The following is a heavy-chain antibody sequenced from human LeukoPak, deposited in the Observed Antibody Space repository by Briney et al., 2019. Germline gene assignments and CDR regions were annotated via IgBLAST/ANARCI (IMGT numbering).Heavy chain of an antibody. CDR2: INHSGST. Sequence: SETLSLTCAVYGGSFSDYYWSWIRQPPGKGLEWIGEINHSGSTNYNPSLKSRVTISVDTSKNQFSLKLSSVTAADTAVYYCARGGVVVPAAISSRYYYYGMDVWGQGTTVTVSS. D-gene: IGHD2-2*01. V-gene: IGHV4-34*01. CDR1: GGSFSDYY. J-gene: IGHJ6*02. CDR3: ARGGVVVPAAISSRYYYYGMDV.